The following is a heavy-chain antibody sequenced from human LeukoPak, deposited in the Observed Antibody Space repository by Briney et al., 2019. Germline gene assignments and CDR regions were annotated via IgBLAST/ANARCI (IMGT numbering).Heavy chain of an antibody. V-gene: IGHV3-7*01. CDR2: INQAGTEK. J-gene: IGHJ4*02. CDR1: GFTFSTHW. Sequence: PGGSLRLSCAASGFTFSTHWMAWVRQAPGKGLEWVANINQAGTEKYYVDSVKGRFTISRDNSKNTLFLQMNSLRAEDTAVYYCRSPDYWGQGTLVTVSS. D-gene: IGHD3-10*01. CDR3: RSPDY.